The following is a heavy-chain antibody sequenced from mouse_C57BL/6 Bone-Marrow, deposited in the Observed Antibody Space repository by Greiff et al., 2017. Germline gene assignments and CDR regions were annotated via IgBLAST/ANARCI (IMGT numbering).Heavy chain of an antibody. D-gene: IGHD4-1*01. CDR3: ARSGPLGRSFDY. J-gene: IGHJ2*01. V-gene: IGHV1-55*01. CDR1: GYTFTSYW. CDR2: IYPTSGRT. Sequence: QVQLQQPGAELVKPGASVKMSCKASGYTFTSYWITWVKQRPGQGLEWIGYIYPTSGRTNYNEKFKSKAILTVDTSSNPAYMQLSSLTSEDSAVFYCARSGPLGRSFDYWGQGTTLTVSS.